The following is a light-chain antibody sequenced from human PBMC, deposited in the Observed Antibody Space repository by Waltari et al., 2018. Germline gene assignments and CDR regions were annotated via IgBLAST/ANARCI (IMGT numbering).Light chain of an antibody. CDR1: KLSSQY. V-gene: IGLV3-25*03. CDR2: KDT. J-gene: IGLJ2*01. Sequence: SSELTQPPSVSVSPGQTARIPCSGDKLSSQYVYWYQQKPGQTPITLIRKDTEGPSGVPERFSGSTSGTTVTLTITGVQPEDEADYYCQSAHPNTGVVFGGGTKLTVL. CDR3: QSAHPNTGVV.